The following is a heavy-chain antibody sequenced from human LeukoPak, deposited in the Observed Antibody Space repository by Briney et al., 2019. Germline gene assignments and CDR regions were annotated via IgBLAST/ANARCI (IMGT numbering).Heavy chain of an antibody. CDR3: ARGEQDMATMSIDY. CDR2: SSSGSSTI. CDR1: GFTFSNYA. V-gene: IGHV3-48*01. Sequence: GGSLRLSCAASGFTFSNYAMNWVRQAPGKGLEWISYSSSGSSTIYYADSVKGRFTISGDNAKNSLYLQMNSLRAEDTAVYYCARGEQDMATMSIDYWGQGTLVTVSS. D-gene: IGHD5-24*01. J-gene: IGHJ4*02.